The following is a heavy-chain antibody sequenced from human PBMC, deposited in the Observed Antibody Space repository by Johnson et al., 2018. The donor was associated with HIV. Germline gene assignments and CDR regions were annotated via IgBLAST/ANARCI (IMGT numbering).Heavy chain of an antibody. D-gene: IGHD6-13*01. CDR3: ARVRAAAVSDAFDI. CDR1: GFTLDDYD. CDR2: INWNGGST. J-gene: IGHJ3*02. Sequence: VQLVESGGGVVRPGGSLRLSCVASGFTLDDYDMSWVRQVPGKGLEWGSGINWNGGSTGYADSVKGRFTISRANGKNSLDLQMNSLRAEDTALYYCARVRAAAVSDAFDIWGQGTMVTVSS. V-gene: IGHV3-20*04.